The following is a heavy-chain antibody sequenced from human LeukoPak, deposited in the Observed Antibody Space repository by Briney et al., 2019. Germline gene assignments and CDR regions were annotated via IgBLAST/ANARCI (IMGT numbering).Heavy chain of an antibody. J-gene: IGHJ4*02. V-gene: IGHV4-34*01. D-gene: IGHD3-3*01. CDR3: ARTTGFWSGYYPYYFDY. CDR2: INHSGST. CDR1: GGSFSGYY. Sequence: PSETLSLTCAVYGGSFSGYYWSWIRQPPGKGLEWIGEINHSGSTNYSPSLKSRVTISVDTSKNQFSLKLSSVTAADTAVYYCARTTGFWSGYYPYYFDYWGQGTLVTVSS.